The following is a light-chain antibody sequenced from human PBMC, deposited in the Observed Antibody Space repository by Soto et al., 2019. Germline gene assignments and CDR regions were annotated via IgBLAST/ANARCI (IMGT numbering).Light chain of an antibody. CDR2: DVS. J-gene: IGLJ1*01. Sequence: QSALTQPASVSGSPGQSITISCTGTSSDVGGYNYVSWYQQHPGKAPKLMIYDVSNRPSGVSNRFSGSKSGNTASLTISGPQAEDEADYHCSSYTSSSTNYVFGTVTKVTVL. V-gene: IGLV2-14*01. CDR3: SSYTSSSTNYV. CDR1: SSDVGGYNY.